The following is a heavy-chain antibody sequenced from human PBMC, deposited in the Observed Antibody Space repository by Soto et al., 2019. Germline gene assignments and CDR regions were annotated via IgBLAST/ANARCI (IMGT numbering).Heavy chain of an antibody. CDR1: GFTFSSYA. J-gene: IGHJ4*02. CDR3: ASHTTYYYDSSGNGIY. V-gene: IGHV3-23*01. D-gene: IGHD3-22*01. CDR2: ISGSGGST. Sequence: GGSLRLSCAASGFTFSSYAMSWVRQAPGKGLEWVSAISGSGGSTYYADSVKGRFTISRDNSKNTLYLQMNSLRAEDTAVYYCASHTTYYYDSSGNGIYWGQGTLVTVSS.